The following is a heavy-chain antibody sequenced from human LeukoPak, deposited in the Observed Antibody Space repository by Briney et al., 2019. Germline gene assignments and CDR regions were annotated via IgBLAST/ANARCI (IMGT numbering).Heavy chain of an antibody. V-gene: IGHV3-30*02. D-gene: IGHD6-25*01. CDR1: GSTFSNYA. CDR3: AKVGSGDQLDFDY. CDR2: IQNDGGRT. Sequence: GGSLRLSCAASGSTFSNYAMHWVRQAPGKGLEWVTYIQNDGGRTVYADSVKGRFTISRDNSKNTLYLQMNSLRAEDTAVYYCAKVGSGDQLDFDYWGQGTLVTVSS. J-gene: IGHJ4*02.